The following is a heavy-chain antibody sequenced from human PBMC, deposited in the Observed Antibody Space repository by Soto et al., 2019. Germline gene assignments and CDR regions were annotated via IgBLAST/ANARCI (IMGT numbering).Heavy chain of an antibody. V-gene: IGHV4-39*07. CDR1: SASISSSSYT. CDR3: ARRWGDYFDD. D-gene: IGHD7-27*01. Sequence: SETLSLTCTVSSASISSSSYTWGWIRQPPRKGLERIGSIYYSGTTYYNPSLNSRVTISVDTSKNQFSLKLSSVTAADTAVYYCARRWGDYFDDWGKGTLVPVSS. J-gene: IGHJ4*02. CDR2: IYYSGTT.